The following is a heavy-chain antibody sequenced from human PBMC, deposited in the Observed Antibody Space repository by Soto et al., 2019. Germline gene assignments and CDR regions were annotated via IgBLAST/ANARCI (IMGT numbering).Heavy chain of an antibody. Sequence: GGSLRLSCAASGFSFSDSAMTWVRQAPGKGLEWVSGISDSVGYTFYADSVKGRFTISRNNFKNMLFLEMNSLRAEDTAVYYCAEYLHSGENVIDRKYGMDVWGQGTRVTVSS. CDR3: AEYLHSGENVIDRKYGMDV. D-gene: IGHD6-19*01. CDR1: GFSFSDSA. J-gene: IGHJ6*02. CDR2: ISDSVGYT. V-gene: IGHV3-23*01.